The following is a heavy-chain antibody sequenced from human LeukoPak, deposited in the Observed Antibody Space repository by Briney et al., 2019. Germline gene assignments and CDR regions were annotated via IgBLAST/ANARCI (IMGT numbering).Heavy chain of an antibody. J-gene: IGHJ5*02. D-gene: IGHD3-22*01. CDR3: ARRDASSGYWRFDP. CDR1: GGSINSGDYY. CDR2: IYYSGIT. Sequence: PSESLSLTCTVSGGSINSGDYYWSWIRQPPGKGLEWIGYIYYSGITYYNPSLKSRVTMSVDTSNNQFSLKLTSVTAADTAVYYCARRDASSGYWRFDPWGQGTLVTVSS. V-gene: IGHV4-30-4*01.